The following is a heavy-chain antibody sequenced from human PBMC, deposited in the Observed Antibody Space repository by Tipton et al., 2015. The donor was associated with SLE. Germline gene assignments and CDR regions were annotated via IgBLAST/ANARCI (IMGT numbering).Heavy chain of an antibody. J-gene: IGHJ3*02. Sequence: SLRLSCAASGFTFSSYDMHWVRQATGKGLEWVSAIGTAGDTYYPGSVKGRFTISRENAKNSLYLQMNSLRAGDTAVYYCARDGVLKAFDIWGQGTMVTVSS. D-gene: IGHD3-10*01. CDR2: IGTAGDT. CDR3: ARDGVLKAFDI. V-gene: IGHV3-13*01. CDR1: GFTFSSYD.